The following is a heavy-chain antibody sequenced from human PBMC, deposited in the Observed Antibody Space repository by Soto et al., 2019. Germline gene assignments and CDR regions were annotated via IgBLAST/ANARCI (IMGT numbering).Heavy chain of an antibody. D-gene: IGHD3-3*01. CDR2: ISSSSSDT. Sequence: QVQLVESGGGLVKPGGSLRLSCAASGFTLSDYFLTWIRQAPGKGLEWVSYISSSSSDTNYAASVKGRFTISRDNAKNSLFLQMNNLRVDDTAVYYCARDYDFWSCYLRGHFDYWGQGTLVTVSS. J-gene: IGHJ4*02. CDR1: GFTLSDYF. V-gene: IGHV3-11*06. CDR3: ARDYDFWSCYLRGHFDY.